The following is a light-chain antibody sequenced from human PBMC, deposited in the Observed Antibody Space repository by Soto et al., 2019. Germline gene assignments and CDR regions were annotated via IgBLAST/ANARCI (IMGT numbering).Light chain of an antibody. CDR2: DVS. J-gene: IGLJ1*01. CDR3: SSFTGSITNV. V-gene: IGLV2-14*03. CDR1: SSDVGGYNS. Sequence: QSVLTQPASVSGSPGESITISCTGTSSDVGGYNSVSWYQHHPGKAPKLILYDVSNRPSGVSYRFSGSKSGNTASLTISGLQAADEADYFCSSFTGSITNVFGTGTKLTVL.